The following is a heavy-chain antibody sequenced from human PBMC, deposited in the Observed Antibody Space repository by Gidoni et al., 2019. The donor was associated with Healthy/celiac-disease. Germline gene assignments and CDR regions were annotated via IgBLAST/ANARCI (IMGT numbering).Heavy chain of an antibody. Sequence: QVQLVQSGAEVKKPGSSVKVSCKASGGTFSSYAISWVRQAPGQGLEWMGRIIPIFGIANYAQKFQGRVTITADKSTSTAYMELSSLRSEDTAVYYCARDSRAPYGSGSLPDAFDIWGQGTMVTVSS. V-gene: IGHV1-69*04. CDR3: ARDSRAPYGSGSLPDAFDI. J-gene: IGHJ3*02. CDR1: GGTFSSYA. CDR2: IIPIFGIA. D-gene: IGHD3-10*01.